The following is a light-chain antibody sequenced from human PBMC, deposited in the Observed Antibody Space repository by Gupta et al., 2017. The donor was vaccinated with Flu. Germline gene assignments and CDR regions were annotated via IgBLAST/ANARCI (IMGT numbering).Light chain of an antibody. CDR2: WAS. J-gene: IGKJ2*01. CDR1: QSVLYSSNNKNY. CDR3: QQDDSTPDT. V-gene: IGKV4-1*01. Sequence: DIVMTQSPDSLAVSLGERATINCKSSQSVLYSSNNKNYLAWYQQKPGQPPKLLIYWASTRESGVPDRFSGSGSGTDFTPTISSLQAEDVAVYYCQQDDSTPDTFGQGTKLEIK.